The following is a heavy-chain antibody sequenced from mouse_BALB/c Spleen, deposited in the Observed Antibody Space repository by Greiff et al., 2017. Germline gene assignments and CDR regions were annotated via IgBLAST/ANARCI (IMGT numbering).Heavy chain of an antibody. Sequence: EVKVVESGGGLVKPGGSLKLSCAASGFTFSSYAMSWVRQTPEKRLEWVATISSGGSYTYYPDSVKGRFTISRDNAKNTLYLQMSSLRSEDTAMYYCARQGYGSSFAYWGQGTLVTVSA. CDR3: ARQGYGSSFAY. CDR1: GFTFSSYA. D-gene: IGHD1-1*01. CDR2: ISSGGSYT. V-gene: IGHV5-9-3*01. J-gene: IGHJ3*01.